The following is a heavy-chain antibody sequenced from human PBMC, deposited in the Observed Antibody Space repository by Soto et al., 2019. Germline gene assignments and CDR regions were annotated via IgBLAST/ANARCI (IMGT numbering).Heavy chain of an antibody. V-gene: IGHV1-2*02. CDR3: AREPATAKPEGVDF. J-gene: IGHJ4*02. CDR1: GYTXNDYY. Sequence: GXSXKVSFKASGYTXNDYYRHLVRQAPGQGLEWMGWINPNSGGTKYAPKFKGGVTMNRDTSITKAYMELSRLRSGETAVYYCAREPATAKPEGVDFWGQGNLVTV. CDR2: INPNSGGT. D-gene: IGHD1-1*01.